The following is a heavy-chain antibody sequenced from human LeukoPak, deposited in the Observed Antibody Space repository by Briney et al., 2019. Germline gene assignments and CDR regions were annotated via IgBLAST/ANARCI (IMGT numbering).Heavy chain of an antibody. D-gene: IGHD3-22*01. Sequence: SVKVSCKASGGTFSGYAISWVRQAPGQGLEWMGGIIPIFGTANYAQKFQGRVTITADESTSTAYMELSSLRSEDTAVYYCAGEPYYYDSSGYYFSWGQGTLVTVSS. CDR1: GGTFSGYA. CDR2: IIPIFGTA. V-gene: IGHV1-69*13. J-gene: IGHJ4*02. CDR3: AGEPYYYDSSGYYFS.